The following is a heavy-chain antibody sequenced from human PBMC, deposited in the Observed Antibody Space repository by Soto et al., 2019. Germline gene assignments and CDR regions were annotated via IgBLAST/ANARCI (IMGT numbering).Heavy chain of an antibody. CDR2: TYYRSKWYS. Sequence: QTLSLTCAISGASVSSTSTAWSWIRQSPSRGLEWLGRTYYRSKWYSDYAVSVKSRITINPDTSKNQFSLQLNSVTPDDTAVYYCARGSYYSGWVWGQGALVTVSS. CDR3: ARGSYYSGWV. V-gene: IGHV6-1*01. CDR1: GASVSSTSTA. D-gene: IGHD6-19*01. J-gene: IGHJ4*02.